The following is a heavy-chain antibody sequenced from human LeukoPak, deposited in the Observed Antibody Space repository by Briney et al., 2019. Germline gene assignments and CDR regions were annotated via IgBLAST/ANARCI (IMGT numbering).Heavy chain of an antibody. D-gene: IGHD6-19*01. CDR3: ARDKRSYSSGWAFDY. Sequence: ASVKVSCKASGYTFTSYGISWVRQAPGQGLEWMGWISAYNGNTNYAQKLQGRVTMTTDTSTSTAYMEPRSLRSDDTAVYYCARDKRSYSSGWAFDYWGQGTLVTVSS. CDR1: GYTFTSYG. V-gene: IGHV1-18*01. J-gene: IGHJ4*02. CDR2: ISAYNGNT.